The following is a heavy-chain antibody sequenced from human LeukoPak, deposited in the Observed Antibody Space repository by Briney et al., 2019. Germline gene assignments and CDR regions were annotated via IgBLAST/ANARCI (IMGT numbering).Heavy chain of an antibody. Sequence: SETLSLTCTVSGGSISSSSYYWGWIRQPPGKGLEWIGSIYYSGSTYYNPSLKSRVTISVDTSKNQFSLKLSSVTAADTAVYYCARAVVTAIGLLDYWGQGTLVTVSS. J-gene: IGHJ4*02. CDR3: ARAVVTAIGLLDY. CDR2: IYYSGST. D-gene: IGHD2-21*02. CDR1: GGSISSSSYY. V-gene: IGHV4-39*07.